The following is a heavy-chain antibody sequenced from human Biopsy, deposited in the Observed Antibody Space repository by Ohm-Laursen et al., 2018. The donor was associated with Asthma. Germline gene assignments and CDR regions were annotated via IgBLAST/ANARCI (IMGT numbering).Heavy chain of an antibody. CDR1: GYTFNSAG. CDR2: ISVYNGNT. J-gene: IGHJ6*02. V-gene: IGHV1-18*01. Sequence: APVKVSCKTSGYTFNSAGITWVRQAPGQGLEWMGWISVYNGNTKVAQKLQDRVTMITDTSTSTAYMELRSLRSDDTAVYFCARAVDYSHYYGIDVWGQGATVTVS. D-gene: IGHD3-10*01. CDR3: ARAVDYSHYYGIDV.